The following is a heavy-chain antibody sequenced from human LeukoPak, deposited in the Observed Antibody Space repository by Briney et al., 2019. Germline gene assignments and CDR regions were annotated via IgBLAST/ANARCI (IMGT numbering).Heavy chain of an antibody. CDR1: GFTFSTYG. CDR2: TWYDGSYK. CDR3: ARDDYDFWSGQYYYYGMDV. Sequence: PGGSLRLSCAASGFTFSTYGMHWVRQAPGKRLEWVAVTWYDGSYKYYGDSVKGRFTISRDNSKNTLYLQMASLRVEDTAVYYCARDDYDFWSGQYYYYGMDVWGQGTTVTVSS. J-gene: IGHJ6*02. D-gene: IGHD3-3*01. V-gene: IGHV3-33*01.